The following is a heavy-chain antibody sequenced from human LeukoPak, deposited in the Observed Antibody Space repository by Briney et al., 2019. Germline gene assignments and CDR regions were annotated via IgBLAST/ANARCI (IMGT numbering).Heavy chain of an antibody. CDR2: IWYDGSNK. CDR1: GFTFSSYG. D-gene: IGHD6-13*01. CDR3: ARESTATVSTDWFDP. J-gene: IGHJ5*02. V-gene: IGHV3-33*01. Sequence: GRSLRLSCAASGFTFSSYGMHWVRQAPGKGLKGGPVIWYDGSNKYYADSVKGRFTISRDNSKNTLYLQMNSLRAEDTAVYYCARESTATVSTDWFDPWGQGTLVTVSS.